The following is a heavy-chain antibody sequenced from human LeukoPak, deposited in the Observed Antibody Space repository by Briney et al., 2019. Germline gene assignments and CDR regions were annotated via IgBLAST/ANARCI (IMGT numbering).Heavy chain of an antibody. J-gene: IGHJ5*02. Sequence: SETLSLTCAVYGGSFSGYYWSWIRQTPGKGLEWIGEINHRGSSNYNPSLKSRVTISVDTSKKQFSLKLSSVTAADTAVYYCARQIDPWAPFDPWGQGTLVTVSS. CDR3: ARQIDPWAPFDP. D-gene: IGHD3-9*01. CDR1: GGSFSGYY. V-gene: IGHV4-34*01. CDR2: INHRGSS.